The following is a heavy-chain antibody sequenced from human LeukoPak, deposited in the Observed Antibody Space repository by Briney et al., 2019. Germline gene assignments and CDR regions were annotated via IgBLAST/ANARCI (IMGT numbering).Heavy chain of an antibody. CDR1: GFTFGNYA. V-gene: IGHV3-23*01. D-gene: IGHD2-2*02. J-gene: IGHJ5*02. CDR2: ISGTGSST. CDR3: AEASVAIPQYCNS. Sequence: PGGSLRLSCEASGFTFGNYAMNWVRQAPGKGLEWVSTISGTGSSTYYADSAKGRFTISRDNSKDTLFLQLNSLTAADTAMYFYAEASVAIPQYCNSWGQGTLVTVSS.